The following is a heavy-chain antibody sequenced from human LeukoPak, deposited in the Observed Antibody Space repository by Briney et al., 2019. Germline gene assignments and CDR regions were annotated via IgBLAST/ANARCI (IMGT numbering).Heavy chain of an antibody. J-gene: IGHJ4*02. CDR2: IYTGGNT. CDR1: GFTFSSSA. V-gene: IGHV3-23*05. D-gene: IGHD3-22*01. Sequence: SGGSLRLSCAASGFTFSSSAMSWVRQAPGKGLEWVSTIYTGGNTYYAASVKGRFTISRDFSKNTVFLHMNSLRAEDTAMYYCARGDDSGYYDYFDYWGQGALVTVSS. CDR3: ARGDDSGYYDYFDY.